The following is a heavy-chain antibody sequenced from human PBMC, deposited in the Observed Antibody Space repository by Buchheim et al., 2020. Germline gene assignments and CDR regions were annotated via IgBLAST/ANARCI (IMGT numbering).Heavy chain of an antibody. CDR1: GFTFSSYG. D-gene: IGHD6-6*01. Sequence: QVQLVESGGGVVQPGRSLRLSCAASGFTFSSYGMHWVRQAPGKGLEWVAVIWYDGSNKYYADSVKGRFTISRDHSKNTLYLQMNSLRAEDTAVYYCARDFWVAASSEDYWGQGTL. V-gene: IGHV3-33*01. J-gene: IGHJ4*02. CDR2: IWYDGSNK. CDR3: ARDFWVAASSEDY.